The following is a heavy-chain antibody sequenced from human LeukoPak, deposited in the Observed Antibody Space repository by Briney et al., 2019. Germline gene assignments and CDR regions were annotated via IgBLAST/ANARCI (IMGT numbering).Heavy chain of an antibody. CDR3: ARDFRVIWGGYMDV. CDR2: ISSSGSTR. J-gene: IGHJ6*03. CDR1: GFTFSSYE. V-gene: IGHV3-48*03. Sequence: GGSLRLSCEASGFTFSSYEMNWVRQAPGKGLEWVSYISSSGSTRYYADSVKGRFTISRDNAKNSLYLQMNSLRAEDTAVYYCARDFRVIWGGYMDVWGKGTTVTISS. D-gene: IGHD2/OR15-2a*01.